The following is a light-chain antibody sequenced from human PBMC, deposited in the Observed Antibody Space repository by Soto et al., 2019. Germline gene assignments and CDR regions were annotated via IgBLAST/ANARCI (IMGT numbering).Light chain of an antibody. CDR1: QSVSSN. J-gene: IGKJ4*01. CDR2: VAS. CDR3: QQYNVLPLP. V-gene: IGKV3-15*01. Sequence: EIVMTQSPATLSVSPGERATLSCRASQSVSSNLAWYQQKPGQTPKLLIYVASTRATGIPARFSGSGSGTEFTLTISSLQSEDFAVYYCQQYNVLPLPFGGGTKVEFK.